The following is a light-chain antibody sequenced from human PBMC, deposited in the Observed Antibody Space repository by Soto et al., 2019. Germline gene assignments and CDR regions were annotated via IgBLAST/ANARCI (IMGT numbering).Light chain of an antibody. CDR2: GAS. CDR1: ESVGTN. Sequence: EIVLTQSPDTLSVSPGERATLSCRASESVGTNVAWYQQKPGQAPRLLIYGASTRATDIPVRFSGSGSGTDFTLTISRLEPEDFAMYYCQQYGNSPQTFGQGTKVEIK. J-gene: IGKJ1*01. V-gene: IGKV3-20*01. CDR3: QQYGNSPQT.